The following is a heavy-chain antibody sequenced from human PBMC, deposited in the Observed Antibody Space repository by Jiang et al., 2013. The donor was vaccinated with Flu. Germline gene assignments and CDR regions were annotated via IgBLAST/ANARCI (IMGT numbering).Heavy chain of an antibody. V-gene: IGHV1-69-2*01. Sequence: KISCKVSGYTFTDYYMHWVQQAPGKGLEWMGLVDPEDGETIYAEKFQGRVTITADTSTDTAYMELSSLRSEDTAVYYCATFGGQQLGLWDYWGQGTLVTVSS. CDR1: GYTFTDYY. CDR3: ATFGGQQLGLWDY. CDR2: VDPEDGET. D-gene: IGHD6-13*01. J-gene: IGHJ4*02.